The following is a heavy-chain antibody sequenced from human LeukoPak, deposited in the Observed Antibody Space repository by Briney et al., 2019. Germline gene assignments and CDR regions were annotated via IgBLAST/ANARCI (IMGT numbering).Heavy chain of an antibody. V-gene: IGHV3-23*01. CDR2: VSGSGGST. CDR3: ERDPLDISRWSEAFEV. Sequence: PGGSLRLSCPASGFIFSNYAMSWVRQPPGKGLEWVSPVSGSGGSTYYTDLVKGRFTISRDNSKNTLQLKINGPRAEDTDVYYCERDPLDISRWSEAFEVWGQGTTVTVSS. D-gene: IGHD5-12*01. CDR1: GFIFSNYA. J-gene: IGHJ3*01.